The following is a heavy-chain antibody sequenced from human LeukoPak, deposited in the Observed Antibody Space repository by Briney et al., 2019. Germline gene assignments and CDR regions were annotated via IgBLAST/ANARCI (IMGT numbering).Heavy chain of an antibody. D-gene: IGHD5-18*01. CDR2: IWYYECNK. V-gene: IGHV3-30*02. CDR3: VKDPRQTGGYSYGYWRDYYYYYMDV. J-gene: IGHJ6*03. Sequence: GGPLSLSCGPSGLTLSSYAILWLRQAPGKGLEGVAFIWYYECNKYYADSVKGRFTISRDNSKNTLYLQMNSLRAEDTAVYYCVKDPRQTGGYSYGYWRDYYYYYMDVWGKGTTVTISS. CDR1: GLTLSSYA.